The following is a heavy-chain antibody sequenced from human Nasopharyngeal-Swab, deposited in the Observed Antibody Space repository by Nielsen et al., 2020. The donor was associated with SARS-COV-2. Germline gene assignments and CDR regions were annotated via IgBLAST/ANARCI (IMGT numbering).Heavy chain of an antibody. CDR3: TRGGAWRFDY. V-gene: IGHV3-69-1*01. J-gene: IGHJ4*02. CDR1: GFIFSDYS. CDR2: IRGSNDI. D-gene: IGHD3-16*01. Sequence: GESLKISCAASGFIFSDYSMNWVRQAPGKGLEWISYIRGSNDIYYADSVKGRFTISRDHAKNSLYLQMSSLRVEDTAVYYCTRGGAWRFDYWGQGTLVTVSS.